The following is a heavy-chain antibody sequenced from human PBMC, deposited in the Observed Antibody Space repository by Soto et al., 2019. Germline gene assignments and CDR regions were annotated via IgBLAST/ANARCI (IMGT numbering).Heavy chain of an antibody. V-gene: IGHV3-23*01. CDR3: SPGRYCSGDNCPGFFDY. D-gene: IGHD2-15*01. Sequence: PGGSLRLSCAASGITFSSYAMNWVRQAPGKGLEWVSTIRGSGTTTYYADSVKGRFTLSRDNSKNTLYLEMNSLRAEDTAVYYCSPGRYCSGDNCPGFFDYWGQGTLVTVSS. CDR2: IRGSGTTT. CDR1: GITFSSYA. J-gene: IGHJ4*02.